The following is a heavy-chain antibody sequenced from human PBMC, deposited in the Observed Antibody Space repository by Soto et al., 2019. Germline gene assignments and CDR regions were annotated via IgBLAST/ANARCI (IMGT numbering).Heavy chain of an antibody. Sequence: SVKVSCKASGGTFSSYAISWVRQAPGQGLEWMGGIIPIFGTANYAQKFQGRVTITADESTSTAYMELSSLRSEDTAVYYCAREEGYSSSPGDYYGMDVWGQGTAVTVSS. V-gene: IGHV1-69*13. D-gene: IGHD6-6*01. CDR3: AREEGYSSSPGDYYGMDV. CDR1: GGTFSSYA. J-gene: IGHJ6*02. CDR2: IIPIFGTA.